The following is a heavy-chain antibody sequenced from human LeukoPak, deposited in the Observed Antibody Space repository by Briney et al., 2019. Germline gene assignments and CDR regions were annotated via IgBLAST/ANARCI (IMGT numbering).Heavy chain of an antibody. V-gene: IGHV4-34*01. CDR2: INHSGST. Sequence: PSETLSLTCALYGGSFTGYYWGWIRQPPGGGLEWIGEINHSGSTTYNPSLKTQVPLSVDTPKRQFSLKRRSVTDPDTGVYYCARILSITIFGVVKNGMDVWGQGTTVTVSS. J-gene: IGHJ6*02. D-gene: IGHD3-3*01. CDR1: GGSFTGYY. CDR3: ARILSITIFGVVKNGMDV.